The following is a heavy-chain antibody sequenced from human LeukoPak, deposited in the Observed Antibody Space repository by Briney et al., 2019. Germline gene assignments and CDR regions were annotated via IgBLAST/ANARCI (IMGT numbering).Heavy chain of an antibody. CDR3: AREPPGDIVATNYYYYYGMDV. V-gene: IGHV4-4*07. CDR1: GGSTSSYY. J-gene: IGHJ6*02. D-gene: IGHD5-12*01. CDR2: IYTSGST. Sequence: SETLSLTCTVSGGSTSSYYWSWIRQPAGKGLEWIGRIYTSGSTNYNPSLKSRVTMSVDTSKNQFSLKLSSVTAADTAVYYCAREPPGDIVATNYYYYYGMDVWGQGTTVTVSS.